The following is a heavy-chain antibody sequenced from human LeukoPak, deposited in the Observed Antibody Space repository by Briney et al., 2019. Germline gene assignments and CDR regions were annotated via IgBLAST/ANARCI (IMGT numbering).Heavy chain of an antibody. J-gene: IGHJ6*02. D-gene: IGHD2-15*01. CDR3: ARELVAVTTYYYYYGMDV. V-gene: IGHV3-7*01. Sequence: PGGSLRLSCAASGFTFSSYWMSWVRQAPGKGLEWVANIKQDGSEKYYVDSVKGRFTISRDNAKNSLYLQMNSLRAEDTAVYYCARELVAVTTYYYYYGMDVWGQGTAVTVSS. CDR1: GFTFSSYW. CDR2: IKQDGSEK.